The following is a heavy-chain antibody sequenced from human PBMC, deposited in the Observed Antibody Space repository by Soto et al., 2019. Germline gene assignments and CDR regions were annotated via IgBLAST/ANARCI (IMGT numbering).Heavy chain of an antibody. CDR2: TYYRSKWYN. CDR1: GDSVSGNSAA. Sequence: SQTISLTCAISGDSVSGNSAAWNWIRQSPSRGLEWLGRTYYRSKWYNDYAVSVKSRITVTPDTSKNQFSLHLNSVTPEDTAGYYCEREFSYYESRDSLVDSWGHGSLVTVS. CDR3: EREFSYYESRDSLVDS. V-gene: IGHV6-1*01. D-gene: IGHD3-16*01. J-gene: IGHJ5*01.